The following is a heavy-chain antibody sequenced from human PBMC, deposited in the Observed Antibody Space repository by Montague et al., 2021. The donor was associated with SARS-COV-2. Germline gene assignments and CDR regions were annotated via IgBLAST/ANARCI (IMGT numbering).Heavy chain of an antibody. J-gene: IGHJ6*02. CDR3: AKDSFITRVRYYYCYGMDF. CDR1: GFTFDDYA. V-gene: IGHV3-43*02. Sequence: SLRLSCAASGFTFDDYAMHWVRQAPGKGLEWVALICEDGSNTYYADSVKGRFTISRDNSKNSLYLQMNSLRTEDTALYYCAKDSFITRVRYYYCYGMDFWGQGTTVTVSS. CDR2: ICEDGSNT. D-gene: IGHD3-10*01.